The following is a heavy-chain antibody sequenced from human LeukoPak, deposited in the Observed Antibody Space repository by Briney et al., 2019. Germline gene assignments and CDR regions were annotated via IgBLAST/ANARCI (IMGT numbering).Heavy chain of an antibody. CDR1: GGSLSSYY. D-gene: IGHD5-18*01. CDR3: ARDKQPGDN. CDR2: IYYSGSA. Sequence: PSGTLSLTCTVSGGSLSSYYWSWIRQPPGKGLEWIGYIYYSGSADYNPSLKSRVTISVDTSKNQFSLKLSSVTAADTAVYYCARDKQPGDNWGQGTLVTVSS. J-gene: IGHJ4*02. V-gene: IGHV4-59*01.